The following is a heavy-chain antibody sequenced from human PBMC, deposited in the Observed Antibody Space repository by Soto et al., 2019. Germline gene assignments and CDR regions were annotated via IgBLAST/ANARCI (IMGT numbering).Heavy chain of an antibody. D-gene: IGHD2-2*01. CDR3: ARDRLLCGYYYYGMDV. Sequence: PGWSLRLSCAAAGFSFSSYSMNWVRQAPGKGLEWVSSISSSSSYIYYADSVKGRFTISRDNAKNSLYLQMNSLRAEDTAVYYCARDRLLCGYYYYGMDVWGQGTTVTGSS. V-gene: IGHV3-21*01. J-gene: IGHJ6*02. CDR1: GFSFSSYS. CDR2: ISSSSSYI.